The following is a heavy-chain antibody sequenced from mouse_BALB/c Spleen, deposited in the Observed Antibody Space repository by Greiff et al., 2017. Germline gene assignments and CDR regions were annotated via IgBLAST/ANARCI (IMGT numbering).Heavy chain of an antibody. Sequence: HSFPSLFNPFSSFIISFNSSFYTFTIYYIHFLNHSPGHGLEWIGLIYPGNVNTKYNEKFKGKATLTADKSSSTAYMQLSSLTSEDSAVYFCANLYGNYVDYWGQGT. J-gene: IGHJ2*01. CDR2: IYPGNVNT. D-gene: IGHD2-1*01. CDR1: FYTFTIYY. CDR3: ANLYGNYVDY. V-gene: IGHV1S56*01.